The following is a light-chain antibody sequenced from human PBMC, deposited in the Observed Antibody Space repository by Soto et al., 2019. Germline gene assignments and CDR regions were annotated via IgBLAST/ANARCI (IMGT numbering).Light chain of an antibody. V-gene: IGKV3-15*01. CDR1: QSVSSN. CDR3: QQYNNWPPVT. J-gene: IGKJ2*01. Sequence: EIVMTQSPATLSVSQGERATLSCRASQSVSSNLAWYQHKPGQAPRLLIYGASTMATGIPARFSGSGSGTEFTLTISSLQSEDFAVYYCQQYNNWPPVTFGQGTKVEIK. CDR2: GAS.